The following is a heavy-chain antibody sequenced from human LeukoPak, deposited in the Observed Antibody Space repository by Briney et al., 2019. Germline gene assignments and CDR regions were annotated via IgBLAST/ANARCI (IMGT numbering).Heavy chain of an antibody. CDR1: GFTFSSYG. CDR2: ISYDGSNK. Sequence: PGRSLRFSCVASGFTFSSYGMHWVRQAPGKGLEWVAIISYDGSNKYYADSVKGRFTISRDNSKNTLYLQMNSLRAEDTGVYYCAKVGLTVTTILDYFDYWGQGTLVTASS. V-gene: IGHV3-30*18. D-gene: IGHD4-11*01. CDR3: AKVGLTVTTILDYFDY. J-gene: IGHJ4*02.